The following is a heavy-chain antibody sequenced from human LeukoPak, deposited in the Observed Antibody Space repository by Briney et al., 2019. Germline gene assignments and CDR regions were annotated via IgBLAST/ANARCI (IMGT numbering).Heavy chain of an antibody. V-gene: IGHV4-4*02. CDR2: IHHSGST. CDR3: ARDGGGSDC. D-gene: IGHD2-15*01. CDR1: GGSITSTNL. J-gene: IGHJ4*02. Sequence: SETLSLTCAVSGGSITSTNLWNWVRQPPGKGLEWIGQIHHSGSTNYNPSLKSRVTISVDKSNNQFSLKMRSVTAADTAVYYCARDGGGSDCWGQGTLVTVSS.